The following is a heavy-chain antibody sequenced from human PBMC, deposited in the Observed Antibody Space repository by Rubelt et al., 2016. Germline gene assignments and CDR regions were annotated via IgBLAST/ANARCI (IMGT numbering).Heavy chain of an antibody. Sequence: QVQLVQSGAEVKKPGSSVKVSCKASGGTFSSYAISWVRQAPGQGLEWMGGIIPIFGTANYAQKFQGRVTITADESTSTAYMERRSLRSEDTAVYYCARDFLEWSDAFDIWGQGTMVTVSS. D-gene: IGHD3-3*01. CDR1: GGTFSSYA. J-gene: IGHJ3*02. V-gene: IGHV1-69*01. CDR3: ARDFLEWSDAFDI. CDR2: IIPIFGTA.